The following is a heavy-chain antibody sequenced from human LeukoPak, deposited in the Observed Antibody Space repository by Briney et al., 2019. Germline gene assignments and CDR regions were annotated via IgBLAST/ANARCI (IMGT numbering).Heavy chain of an antibody. J-gene: IGHJ5*02. Sequence: GGSLRLSCAASGFTFSSYSMNWLRQAPGKGLEWVSSITSSSTFITYADSVKDRFTISRDNAKNSVFLQVKSLRVEDTAVYYCARYTTGKNWFDPWGQGTLVTVSS. CDR1: GFTFSSYS. CDR3: ARYTTGKNWFDP. D-gene: IGHD1-1*01. CDR2: ITSSSTFI. V-gene: IGHV3-21*01.